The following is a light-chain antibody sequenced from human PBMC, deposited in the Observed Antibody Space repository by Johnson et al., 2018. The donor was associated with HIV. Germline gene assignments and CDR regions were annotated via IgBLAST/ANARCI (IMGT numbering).Light chain of an antibody. CDR3: GTWDSSLTVYV. CDR2: DNN. V-gene: IGLV1-51*01. J-gene: IGLJ1*01. CDR1: SSNIGNNY. Sequence: QSVLTQPPSVSAAPGQKVTISCSGSSSNIGNNYVSWYQQLPGTAPKLLIYDNNRRPSGTPDRFSGSKSGPSATLGITGLQPGDEAEYYCGTWDSSLTVYVFGTGTKVTVL.